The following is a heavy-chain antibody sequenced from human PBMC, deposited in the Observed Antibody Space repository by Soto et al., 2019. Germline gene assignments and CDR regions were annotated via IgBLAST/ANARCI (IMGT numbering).Heavy chain of an antibody. CDR3: ARGCYYDSSGYCSFDY. V-gene: IGHV4-61*05. J-gene: IGHJ4*02. Sequence: SETLSLTCTVSGGSISSSSYYWGWIRQPPGKGLEWIGYIYYSGSTNYNPSLKSRVTISVDTSKNQFSLKLSSVTAEDTAVYYCARGCYYDSSGYCSFDYWGQGTLVTVSS. CDR1: GGSISSSSYY. CDR2: IYYSGST. D-gene: IGHD3-22*01.